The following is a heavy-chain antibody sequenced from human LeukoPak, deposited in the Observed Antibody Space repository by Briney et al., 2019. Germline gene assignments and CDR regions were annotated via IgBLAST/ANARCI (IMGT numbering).Heavy chain of an antibody. V-gene: IGHV1-8*02. Sequence: ASVKVSCKASGLTFSNYGINWVRQATGQGLEWMGWMNPNSGNTASAQKFQGRVTMTRDTSINTAYLELSSLRSEDTAVYYCARGANQWLPQGAVNYWGQGTLVTVSS. CDR1: GLTFSNYG. J-gene: IGHJ4*02. CDR3: ARGANQWLPQGAVNY. D-gene: IGHD6-19*01. CDR2: MNPNSGNT.